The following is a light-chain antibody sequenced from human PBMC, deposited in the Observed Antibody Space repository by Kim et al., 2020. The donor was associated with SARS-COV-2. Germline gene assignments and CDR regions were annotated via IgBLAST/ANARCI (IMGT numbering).Light chain of an antibody. V-gene: IGLV4-69*01. J-gene: IGLJ3*02. CDR2: LNSDGSH. CDR1: SGHSSYA. CDR3: QTWGTGIGV. Sequence: QLVLTQSPSASASLGASVKLTCTLSSGHSSYAIAWHQQQPEKGPRYLMKLNSDGSHNRGDGIPARFSGSISGAERYLTISSLQSEDEADYYCQTWGTGIGVFGGGTQLTVL.